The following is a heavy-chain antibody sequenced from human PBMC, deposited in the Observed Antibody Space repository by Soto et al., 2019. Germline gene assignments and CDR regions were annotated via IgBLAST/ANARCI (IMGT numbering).Heavy chain of an antibody. CDR3: VKHREYYSSSSFDY. Sequence: EVQLLESGGGLVQPGGSLRLSCAASRFTFSSYAMSWVRQAPGKGLEWVSSISGGGVSTYYADSLKGRFTISRDNSENTLYLQMNSLRAEDTAVYFCVKHREYYSSSSFDYWGQGTLVTVSS. CDR1: RFTFSSYA. J-gene: IGHJ4*02. D-gene: IGHD6-6*01. V-gene: IGHV3-23*01. CDR2: ISGGGVST.